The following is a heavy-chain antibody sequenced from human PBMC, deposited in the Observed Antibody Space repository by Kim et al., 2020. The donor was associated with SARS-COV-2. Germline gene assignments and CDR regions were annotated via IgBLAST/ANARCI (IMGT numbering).Heavy chain of an antibody. D-gene: IGHD3-10*01. J-gene: IGHJ4*02. CDR1: GFTFSSYG. CDR3: ARDPGGAYLWFGELPPFFDY. Sequence: GGSLRLSCAASGFTFSSYGMHWVRQAPGKGLEWVAVISYDGSNKYYADSVKGRFTISRDNSKNTLYLQMNSLRAEDTAVYYCARDPGGAYLWFGELPPFFDYWGQGTLVTVSS. CDR2: ISYDGSNK. V-gene: IGHV3-30*04.